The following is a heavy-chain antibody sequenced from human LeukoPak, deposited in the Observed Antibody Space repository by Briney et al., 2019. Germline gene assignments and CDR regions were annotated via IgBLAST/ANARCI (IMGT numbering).Heavy chain of an antibody. D-gene: IGHD2-2*01. J-gene: IGHJ6*03. Sequence: SVKVSCKASGGTFSSYTISWVRQAPGQGLEWMGRIIPILGIANYAQKFQGRVTITADKSTSTAYMELSSLRSEDTAVYYCASDPVRYCSSTSCYQKGHYYYYYMDVWGKGTTVTVSS. CDR3: ASDPVRYCSSTSCYQKGHYYYYYMDV. CDR2: IIPILGIA. V-gene: IGHV1-69*02. CDR1: GGTFSSYT.